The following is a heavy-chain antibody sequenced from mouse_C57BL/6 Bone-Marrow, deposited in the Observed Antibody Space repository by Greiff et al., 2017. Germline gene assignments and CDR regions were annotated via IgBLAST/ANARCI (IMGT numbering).Heavy chain of an antibody. Sequence: QVQLKESGAELARPGASVKLSCKASGYTFTSYGISWVKQRTGQGLEWIGEIYPRSGNTYYNEKFKGKATLTADKSSSTAYMELRSLTSEDSAVYFCARSGYDGPLAYWGQGTTLTVSS. CDR2: IYPRSGNT. CDR1: GYTFTSYG. CDR3: ARSGYDGPLAY. V-gene: IGHV1-81*01. D-gene: IGHD2-14*01. J-gene: IGHJ2*01.